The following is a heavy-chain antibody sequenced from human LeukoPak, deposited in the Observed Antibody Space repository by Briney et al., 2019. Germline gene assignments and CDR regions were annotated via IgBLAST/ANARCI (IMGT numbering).Heavy chain of an antibody. J-gene: IGHJ3*02. D-gene: IGHD6-19*01. CDR3: AGGYTSGWYVAFDI. CDR2: ISYDGSNK. CDR1: GFTFSSYG. V-gene: IGHV3-30*03. Sequence: PGRPLRLSCAASGFTFSSYGMHWVRQAPGKGLEWVAVISYDGSNKYYADSVKGRFTISRDNSKNTLYLQMNSLRAEDTAVYYCAGGYTSGWYVAFDIWGQGTMVTVSS.